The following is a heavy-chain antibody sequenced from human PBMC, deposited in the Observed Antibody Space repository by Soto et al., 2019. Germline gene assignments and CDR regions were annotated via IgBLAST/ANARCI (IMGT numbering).Heavy chain of an antibody. CDR2: IIPIVGTA. CDR1: GGTFSKNA. Sequence: AVKVSCKASGGTFSKNAVSWVRQAPGEGPEWMGGIIPIVGTANYAQKFQGRVTITADESTSTAYMELSSLRSEDTAEYYCARGVVVTAIPYYYFGMDVWGQGTTVTVSS. CDR3: ARGVVVTAIPYYYFGMDV. D-gene: IGHD2-21*02. J-gene: IGHJ6*02. V-gene: IGHV1-69*13.